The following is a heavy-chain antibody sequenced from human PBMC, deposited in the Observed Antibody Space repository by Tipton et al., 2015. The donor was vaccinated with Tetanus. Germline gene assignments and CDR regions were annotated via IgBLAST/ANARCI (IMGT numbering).Heavy chain of an antibody. Sequence: SLRLSCEASGFSFEDYGMSWVRQVPGKGLEWVSGIKWNGESTAYADSVKGRFTISRDSAKNTLYLEMNSLRVEDTAVYYCARDPHTIRTGNHRGFDYWGQGTLVTVSS. J-gene: IGHJ4*02. V-gene: IGHV3-20*04. CDR2: IKWNGEST. CDR3: ARDPHTIRTGNHRGFDY. CDR1: GFSFEDYG. D-gene: IGHD3-10*01.